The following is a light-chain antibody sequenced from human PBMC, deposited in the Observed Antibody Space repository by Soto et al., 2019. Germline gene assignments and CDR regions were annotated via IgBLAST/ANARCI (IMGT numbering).Light chain of an antibody. J-gene: IGKJ1*01. V-gene: IGKV1-6*01. CDR3: QQYADWPKT. CDR1: QGIRND. Sequence: QVTQFPSSLSASVGDRVTITCRPSQGIRNDLGWYQQKPGKAPKLLIYGASNLQTGVPSRFSGSGSGTEFTLTISSLQSEDFAVYFCQQYADWPKTFGQGTKVDIK. CDR2: GAS.